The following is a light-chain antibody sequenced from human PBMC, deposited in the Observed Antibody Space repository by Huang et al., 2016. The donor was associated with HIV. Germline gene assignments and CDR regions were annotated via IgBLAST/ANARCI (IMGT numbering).Light chain of an antibody. CDR3: QQRSNWAPIT. Sequence: EIVLTQSPATLSLSPGERATLSCRASQSVSSYLAWYQQKPGQAPRLLIYDASNRATGIPGRFSGSGSGTDFTLTISSLEPEDFAVYYCQQRSNWAPITFGGGTKVEIK. CDR2: DAS. V-gene: IGKV3-11*01. CDR1: QSVSSY. J-gene: IGKJ4*01.